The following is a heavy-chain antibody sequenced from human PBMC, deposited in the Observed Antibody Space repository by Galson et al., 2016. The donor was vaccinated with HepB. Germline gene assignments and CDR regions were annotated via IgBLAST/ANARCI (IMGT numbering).Heavy chain of an antibody. CDR1: GGSISSSYYY. J-gene: IGHJ6*04. CDR3: ARGRRGYSSSTWNYHYGMDV. D-gene: IGHD6-19*01. CDR2: IYTSAYT. V-gene: IGHV4-61*02. Sequence: TLSLTCTVSGGSISSSYYYWSWIRQPAGKGLEWIGRIYTSAYTNYNPSLESRVTISIDTSKNQFSLRLRSVTAADTAVYYCARGRRGYSSSTWNYHYGMDVWGKGTTVSVSS.